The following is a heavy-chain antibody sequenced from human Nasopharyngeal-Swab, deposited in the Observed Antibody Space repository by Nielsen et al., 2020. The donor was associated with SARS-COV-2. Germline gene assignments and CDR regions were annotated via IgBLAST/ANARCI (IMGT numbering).Heavy chain of an antibody. CDR1: GFTFSSYW. J-gene: IGHJ6*02. Sequence: GGSLRISCAASGFTFSSYWISWVRQAPGKWLEWVANIKQDGSETYYVDSVKGRFTISRDNAKNSLYLQMNSLRAEDTAVYYCARDFSAPLLAFYYYYGMDVWGQGTTVTVSS. V-gene: IGHV3-7*01. CDR3: ARDFSAPLLAFYYYYGMDV. D-gene: IGHD2-15*01. CDR2: IKQDGSET.